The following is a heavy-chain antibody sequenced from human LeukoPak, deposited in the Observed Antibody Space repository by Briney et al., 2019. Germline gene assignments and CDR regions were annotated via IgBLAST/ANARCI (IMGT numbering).Heavy chain of an antibody. CDR2: IHHSGST. V-gene: IGHV4-34*01. CDR3: AGHVSAAAGGR. Sequence: SETLSLTCAVYGGSVRDNYWSWIRQPPGKGLEWIGEIHHSGSTKYNPSLKSRVTTSLDTSKNQFSLKLNSMTAADTAVYYCAGHVSAAAGGRWGQGTLVTVSS. CDR1: GGSVRDNY. D-gene: IGHD6-13*01. J-gene: IGHJ4*02.